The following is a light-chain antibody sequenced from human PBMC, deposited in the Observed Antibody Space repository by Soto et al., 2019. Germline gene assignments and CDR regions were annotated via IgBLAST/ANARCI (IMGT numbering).Light chain of an antibody. CDR1: QSISNF. V-gene: IGKV1-5*03. CDR3: HQYKSYPYT. CDR2: RAS. J-gene: IGKJ2*01. Sequence: DIQMTQSPSTLSASVGDRVTFTCRASQSISNFLAWYQQKPGKAPNLLIFRASDLEAGVPSRFSGSGSGTDFTLTIASLQPDDFATYYCHQYKSYPYTVGQGTKLEIK.